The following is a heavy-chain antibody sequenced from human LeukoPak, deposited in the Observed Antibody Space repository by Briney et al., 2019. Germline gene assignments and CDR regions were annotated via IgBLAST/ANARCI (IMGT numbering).Heavy chain of an antibody. D-gene: IGHD2-15*01. J-gene: IGHJ4*02. CDR3: ANRCSGGSCYYTAGDY. CDR1: GGSISSSSYY. CDR2: IYYSGST. V-gene: IGHV4-39*01. Sequence: SETLSLTCTVSGGSISSSSYYWGWIRQPPGKGLEWIGSIYYSGSTYYNPSLKSRVTISVDTSKNQFSLKLSSVTAADTAVYYCANRCSGGSCYYTAGDYWGQGTLVTVSS.